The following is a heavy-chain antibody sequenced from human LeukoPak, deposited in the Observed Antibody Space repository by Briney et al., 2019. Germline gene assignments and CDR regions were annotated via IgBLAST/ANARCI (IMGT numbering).Heavy chain of an antibody. CDR3: ARDQHIVVVTAILDY. D-gene: IGHD2-21*02. CDR2: ISAYNGNT. V-gene: IGHV1-18*01. J-gene: IGHJ4*02. CDR1: GYTFTSYG. Sequence: ASVKVSCKASGYTFTSYGISWVRQAPGQGLEWMGWISAYNGNTNYAQKLQGRVTMTTDTSTSTAYMELRSLRSDDTAVYCCARDQHIVVVTAILDYWGQGTLVTVSS.